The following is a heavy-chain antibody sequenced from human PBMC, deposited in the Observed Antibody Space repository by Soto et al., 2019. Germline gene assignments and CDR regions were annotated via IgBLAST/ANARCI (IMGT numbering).Heavy chain of an antibody. V-gene: IGHV5-10-1*01. J-gene: IGHJ6*02. CDR1: GYSFTSYW. Sequence: GESLKISCKGSGYSFTSYWISWVRQMPGKGLEWMGRIDPSDSYTNYSPSFQGHVTISADKSISTAYLQWSSLKASDTAMYYCASSGWYSQYYSYGMDVWGQGTTVTVSS. D-gene: IGHD6-19*01. CDR3: ASSGWYSQYYSYGMDV. CDR2: IDPSDSYT.